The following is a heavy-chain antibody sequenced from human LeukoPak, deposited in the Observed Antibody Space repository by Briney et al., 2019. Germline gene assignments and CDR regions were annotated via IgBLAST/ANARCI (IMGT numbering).Heavy chain of an antibody. CDR1: GYSFTSCW. CDR2: IYPGDSDT. D-gene: IGHD2-2*01. V-gene: IGHV5-51*01. CDR3: ATVPAAIGGWGDYFDY. J-gene: IGHJ4*02. Sequence: GESLKISCKGSGYSFTSCWIGWVRQMPGKGLEWMGIIYPGDSDTRYSPSFQGQVTISADKSISTAYLQWSSLKASDTAMYYCATVPAAIGGWGDYFDYWGQGTLVTASS.